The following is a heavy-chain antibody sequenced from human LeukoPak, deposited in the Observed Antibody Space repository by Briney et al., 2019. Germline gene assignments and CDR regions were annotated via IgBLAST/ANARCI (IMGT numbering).Heavy chain of an antibody. D-gene: IGHD6-13*01. Sequence: KSSETLSLTCTVSGGSISSSSYYWGWIRQPPGKGLEWIGSIYYSGSTYYNPSLKSRVTISVDTSKNQFSLKLSSVTAADTAVYYCARGTGYGSQYDYWGQGTLVTVSS. CDR1: GGSISSSSYY. CDR3: ARGTGYGSQYDY. CDR2: IYYSGST. V-gene: IGHV4-39*07. J-gene: IGHJ4*02.